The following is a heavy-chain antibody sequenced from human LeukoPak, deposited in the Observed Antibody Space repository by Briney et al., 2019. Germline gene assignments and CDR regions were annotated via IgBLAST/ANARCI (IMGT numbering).Heavy chain of an antibody. J-gene: IGHJ2*01. V-gene: IGHV3-23*01. CDR3: ARVGQGEWFFDL. D-gene: IGHD1-26*01. Sequence: GSLRLSCAASGFTFSSYAMSWVRQAPGKGLEWVSAISGSGGSTYYADSVKGRFTISRDNAMNTLYLQMNSLGAEDTAVYYCARVGQGEWFFDLWGRGTLVTVSS. CDR1: GFTFSSYA. CDR2: ISGSGGST.